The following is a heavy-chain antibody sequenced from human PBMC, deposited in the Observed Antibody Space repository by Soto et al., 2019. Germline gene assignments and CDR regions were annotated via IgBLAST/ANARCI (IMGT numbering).Heavy chain of an antibody. CDR2: IYYSGST. J-gene: IGHJ4*02. CDR3: ARSLITMVTEAD. D-gene: IGHD3-10*01. Sequence: QLQLQESGPGLVKPSETLSLTCTVSGGSISSSSYYWGWIRHPPGKGLEWIGRIYYSGSTYYNPSPKIRVTLSVDTSKNQFSLKLSSVTAADTAVYYWARSLITMVTEADWGQETLVTVSS. V-gene: IGHV4-39*01. CDR1: GGSISSSSYY.